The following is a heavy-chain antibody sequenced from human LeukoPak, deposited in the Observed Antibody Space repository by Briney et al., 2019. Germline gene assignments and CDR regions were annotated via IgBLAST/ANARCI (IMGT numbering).Heavy chain of an antibody. CDR2: ITTSSTYM. CDR1: GFALNSYS. J-gene: IGHJ4*02. Sequence: GGSLRLSCAASGFALNSYSMNWVRQAPGKGLEWVASITTSSTYMHYADSVKGRFTISRDNAKNSLYLQMNSLRADDTAVYFCARHRYYFDYWGQGTLVTVFS. V-gene: IGHV3-21*01. CDR3: ARHRYYFDY.